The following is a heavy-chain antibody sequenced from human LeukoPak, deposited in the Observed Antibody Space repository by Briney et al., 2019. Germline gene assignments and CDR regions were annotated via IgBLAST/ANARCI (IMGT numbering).Heavy chain of an antibody. V-gene: IGHV4-31*03. D-gene: IGHD3-22*01. Sequence: SETLSLTCTVSGGSISSGGYYWSWIRQHPGKGLEWIGYIYYSGSTYCNPSLKSRVTISVDTSKNQFSLKLSSVTAADTAVYYCARDGDDSSGYYSWGQGTLVTVSS. CDR3: ARDGDDSSGYYS. CDR1: GGSISSGGYY. CDR2: IYYSGST. J-gene: IGHJ4*02.